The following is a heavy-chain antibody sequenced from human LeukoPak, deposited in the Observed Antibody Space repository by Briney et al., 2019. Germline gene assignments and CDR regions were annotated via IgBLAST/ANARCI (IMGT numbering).Heavy chain of an antibody. CDR3: AKAGGGAAGTFDY. D-gene: IGHD6-13*01. Sequence: GGSLRLSCAASGFTFSTYAMIWVRQAPGKGLEWVSAISGSGGSTYYADSVKGRFTISRDNSKNTLYLQMNSLRAEDTAVYSCAKAGGGAAGTFDYWGQGTLVTVSS. J-gene: IGHJ4*02. V-gene: IGHV3-23*01. CDR1: GFTFSTYA. CDR2: ISGSGGST.